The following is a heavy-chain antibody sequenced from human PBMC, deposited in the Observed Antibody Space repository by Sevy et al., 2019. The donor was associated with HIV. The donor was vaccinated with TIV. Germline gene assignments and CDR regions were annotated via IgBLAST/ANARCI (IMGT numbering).Heavy chain of an antibody. Sequence: GGSLRLSCATSEFTFSSYSMNWVRQAPGNGLEWVSSISGGGTYIYYGDSVKGRFTISRDNAKNALSLQMNSLRAEDTAVYYCARGTHDYGDYDRDAFDIWGQGTMVTVSS. CDR2: ISGGGTYI. CDR3: ARGTHDYGDYDRDAFDI. V-gene: IGHV3-21*01. CDR1: EFTFSSYS. D-gene: IGHD4-17*01. J-gene: IGHJ3*02.